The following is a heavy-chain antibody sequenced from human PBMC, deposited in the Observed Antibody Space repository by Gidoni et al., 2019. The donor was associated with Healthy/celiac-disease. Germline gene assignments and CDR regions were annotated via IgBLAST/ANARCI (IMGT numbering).Heavy chain of an antibody. Sequence: EVQLVESGGGLVQPGGSLRLSCAASGFTFSSYWMSWVRQAPGKGLEWVANIKQDGSEKYYVDSVKGRFTISRDNAKNSLYLQMNSLRAEDTAVYYCARHSSSWYGETEHFDYWGQGTLVTVSS. J-gene: IGHJ4*02. V-gene: IGHV3-7*01. CDR1: GFTFSSYW. CDR2: IKQDGSEK. CDR3: ARHSSSWYGETEHFDY. D-gene: IGHD6-13*01.